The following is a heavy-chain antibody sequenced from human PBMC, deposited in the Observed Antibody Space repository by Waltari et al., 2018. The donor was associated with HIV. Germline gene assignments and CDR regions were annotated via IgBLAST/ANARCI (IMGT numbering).Heavy chain of an antibody. Sequence: QLQLQESGTGLVKPSETLSLTCTVSGGSISSSSYYWGWIRQPPGKGLEWIGSIYYSGSTYYHPSLKSRVTISVDTSKNQFSLKLSSVTAADTAVYYCARLRSYYNSVPHMDVWGQGTTVTVSS. CDR2: IYYSGST. CDR3: ARLRSYYNSVPHMDV. V-gene: IGHV4-39*01. CDR1: GGSISSSSYY. J-gene: IGHJ6*02. D-gene: IGHD3-10*01.